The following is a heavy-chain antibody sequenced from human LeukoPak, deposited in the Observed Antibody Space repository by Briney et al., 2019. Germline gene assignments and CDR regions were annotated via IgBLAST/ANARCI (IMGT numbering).Heavy chain of an antibody. CDR3: TTDTIASDAFDI. D-gene: IGHD6-13*01. J-gene: IGHJ3*02. CDR1: GFTFSNAW. CDR2: LKSKTDGGTT. V-gene: IGHV3-15*01. Sequence: GGSLRLSCAASGFTFSNAWMSWVRQAPGKGLEWVGRLKSKTDGGTTDYDAPVKGRLTISKDDSKNTLYLQMNRLKTEDTAVYYCTTDTIASDAFDIWGQGTMVTVSS.